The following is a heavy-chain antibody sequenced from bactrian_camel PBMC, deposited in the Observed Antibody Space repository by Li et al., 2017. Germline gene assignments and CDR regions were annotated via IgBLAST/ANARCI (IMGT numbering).Heavy chain of an antibody. Sequence: VQLVESGGGSVQAGGSLRLSCAASTFTDSTYYMAWFRQVPGEEREGVAAIDRPGITVYADSVKGRFTISHDSAKSILYLQMNSLKPEDTAMYYCAGGQLALGSGSCMRPGYSYDYWGQGTQVTVS. CDR3: AGGQLALGSGSCMRPGYSYDY. J-gene: IGHJ4*01. CDR1: TFTDSTYY. CDR2: IDRPGIT. V-gene: IGHV3S55*01. D-gene: IGHD1*01.